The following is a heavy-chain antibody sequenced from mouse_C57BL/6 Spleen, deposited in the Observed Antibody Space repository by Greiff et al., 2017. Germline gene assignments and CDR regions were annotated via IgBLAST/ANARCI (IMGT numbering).Heavy chain of an antibody. CDR2: IYPGDGDT. CDR1: GYAFSSYW. V-gene: IGHV1-80*01. Sequence: VKLQESGAELVKPGASVKISCKASGYAFSSYWMNWVKQRPGKGLAWIGQIYPGDGDTNYNGKFKGKATLTADKSSSTAYMQLSSLTSEDSAVYFCARWGNYYFDYWGQGTTLTVSS. D-gene: IGHD2-1*01. J-gene: IGHJ2*01. CDR3: ARWGNYYFDY.